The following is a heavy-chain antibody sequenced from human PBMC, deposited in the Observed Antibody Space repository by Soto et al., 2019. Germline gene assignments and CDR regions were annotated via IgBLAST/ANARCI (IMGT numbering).Heavy chain of an antibody. CDR2: ISSSSSTI. V-gene: IGHV3-48*02. CDR3: VPGTFDT. Sequence: LRLSCAASGFTFSSYSMNWVRQAPGKGLEWVSYISSSSSTIYYADSVKGRFTISRDNAKNSLYLQMNSLREEDKAVYYCVPGTFDTWGQGTLVTVSS. CDR1: GFTFSSYS. J-gene: IGHJ5*02.